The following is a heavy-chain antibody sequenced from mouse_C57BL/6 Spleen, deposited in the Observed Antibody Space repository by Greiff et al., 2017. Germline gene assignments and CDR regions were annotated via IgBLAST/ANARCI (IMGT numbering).Heavy chain of an antibody. D-gene: IGHD1-1*01. J-gene: IGHJ2*01. CDR3: ANSPYYYGSSYFDY. CDR2: ISYDGSN. V-gene: IGHV3-6*01. CDR1: GYSITSGYY. Sequence: VQLQESGPGLVKPSQSLSLTCSVTGYSITSGYYWNWIRQFPGNKLEWMGYISYDGSNNYNPSLKNRISITRDTSKNQFFLKLNSVTTEDTATYYCANSPYYYGSSYFDYWGQGTTLTVSS.